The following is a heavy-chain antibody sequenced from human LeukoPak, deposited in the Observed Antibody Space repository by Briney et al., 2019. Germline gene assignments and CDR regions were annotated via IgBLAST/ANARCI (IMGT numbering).Heavy chain of an antibody. D-gene: IGHD6-13*01. CDR1: GGSISTNNW. CDR3: ARAYSSSWYFNWFDP. J-gene: IGHJ5*02. V-gene: IGHV4-4*02. CDR2: IHHSGST. Sequence: SETLSLTCAVSGGSISTNNWWTWVRQPPGKGLEWIGEIHHSGSTYYNPSLKSRVTISVDTSKNQFSLKLSSVTAADTAVYFCARAYSSSWYFNWFDPWGQGTLVTVSS.